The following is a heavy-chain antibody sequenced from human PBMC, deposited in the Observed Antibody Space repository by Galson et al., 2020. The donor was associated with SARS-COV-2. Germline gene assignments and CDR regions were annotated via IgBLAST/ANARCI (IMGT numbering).Heavy chain of an antibody. J-gene: IGHJ4*02. CDR1: GFTFSSYL. Sequence: GGSLRLSCAASGFTFSSYLMHWVRQAPGKGLVWVSLIYSEGSSTSYADSVKGRFTISGDNAKNTLYLQMNSLRAEDTAVYYCARGDMGNDYFDYWGQGTLVSVSS. V-gene: IGHV3-74*01. CDR3: ARGDMGNDYFDY. D-gene: IGHD7-27*01. CDR2: IYSEGSST.